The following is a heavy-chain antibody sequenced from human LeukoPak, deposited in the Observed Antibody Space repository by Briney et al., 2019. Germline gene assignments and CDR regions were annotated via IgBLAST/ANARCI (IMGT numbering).Heavy chain of an antibody. CDR2: INPNSGGT. Sequence: GASVKVSCKASGYTFTGYYMHWVRQAPGQGLEWMGWINPNSGGTNYAQKFQGRVTMTRDTSISTAYMELSRLRSDDTAVYYCARGRVVPAAPSGWFDPWGQGTLVTVSS. V-gene: IGHV1-2*02. CDR1: GYTFTGYY. J-gene: IGHJ5*02. D-gene: IGHD2-2*01. CDR3: ARGRVVPAAPSGWFDP.